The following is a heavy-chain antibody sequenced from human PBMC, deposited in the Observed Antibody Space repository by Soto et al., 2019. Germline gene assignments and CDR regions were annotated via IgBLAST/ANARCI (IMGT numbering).Heavy chain of an antibody. CDR2: INAGNGNT. CDR1: GYTFTSYA. Sequence: ASVKVSCKASGYTFTSYAMHWVRQAPGQRLEWMGWINAGNGNTKYSQKFQGRGTITRDTSASTAYMELSSMRSEDKAVYYCAYYYDSSGYYVYDFDIWGQGTMVNVSS. J-gene: IGHJ3*02. V-gene: IGHV1-3*01. D-gene: IGHD3-22*01. CDR3: AYYYDSSGYYVYDFDI.